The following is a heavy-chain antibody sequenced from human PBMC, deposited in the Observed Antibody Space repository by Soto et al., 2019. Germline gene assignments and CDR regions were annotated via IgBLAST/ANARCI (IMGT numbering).Heavy chain of an antibody. D-gene: IGHD6-13*01. CDR1: GYTFTGYY. J-gene: IGHJ6*02. CDR2: INPNSGGT. CDR3: ARDRGSSSWGHYYYYYGMDV. Sequence: VASVKVSCKASGYTFTGYYMHWVRQAPGQGLEWMGWINPNSGGTNYAQKFQGRVTMTRDTSISTAYMELSRLRSDDTAVYYCARDRGSSSWGHYYYYYGMDVWGQGTTVTAP. V-gene: IGHV1-2*02.